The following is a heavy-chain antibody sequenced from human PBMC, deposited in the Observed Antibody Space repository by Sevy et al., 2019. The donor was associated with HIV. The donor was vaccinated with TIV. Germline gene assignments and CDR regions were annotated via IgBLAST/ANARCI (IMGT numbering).Heavy chain of an antibody. CDR2: INSKSGDT. V-gene: IGHV1-2*02. Sequence: ASVKVSCKTSGFPLTGHHMHWVRQAPGHGLEWMGWINSKSGDTNYAQQFQGRVIMTRDTSFSTISMDLTGLKSDDTAIYYCARHTGFMLDSWGQGTLITVSS. CDR1: GFPLTGHH. D-gene: IGHD3-9*01. CDR3: ARHTGFMLDS. J-gene: IGHJ4*02.